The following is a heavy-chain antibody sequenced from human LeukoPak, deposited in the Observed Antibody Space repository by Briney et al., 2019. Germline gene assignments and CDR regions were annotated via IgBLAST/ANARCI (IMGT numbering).Heavy chain of an antibody. Sequence: ASVKVSCKASGYTFTGYYMHWVRQAPGQGLEWMGWINPNSGGTNYAQKFQGWVTMTRGTSISTAYMELSRLRSDDTAVYYCARSDGSGEQFDYWGQGTLVTVSS. J-gene: IGHJ4*02. D-gene: IGHD3-10*01. CDR3: ARSDGSGEQFDY. V-gene: IGHV1-2*04. CDR2: INPNSGGT. CDR1: GYTFTGYY.